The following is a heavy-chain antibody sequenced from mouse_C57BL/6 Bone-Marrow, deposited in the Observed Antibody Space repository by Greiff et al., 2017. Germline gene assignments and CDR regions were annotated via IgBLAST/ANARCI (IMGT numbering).Heavy chain of an antibody. D-gene: IGHD1-1*01. CDR3: ARTYGDY. V-gene: IGHV5-6*01. CDR1: GFTFSSYG. J-gene: IGHJ2*01. CDR2: ISSGGSYT. Sequence: EVQLVESGGDLVKPGGSLKLSCAASGFTFSSYGMSWVRQTPDKSLEWVATISSGGSYTYYPDSVKGRFAISSDYAKNTLYLQMSSLMSEDTAMYYCARTYGDYWGQGTTLTVSS.